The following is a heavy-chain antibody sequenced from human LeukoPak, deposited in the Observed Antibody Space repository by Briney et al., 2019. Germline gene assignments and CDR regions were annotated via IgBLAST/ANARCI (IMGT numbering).Heavy chain of an antibody. D-gene: IGHD6-19*01. Sequence: GGSLRLSCAASGFTFSSYAMSWVRQAPGKGLEWVSAISGSGGSTYYADSVKGRFTISRDNSKNTLYLQMNSLRAEDTAVYYCARAAGYSSGWDPGYYYYMDVWGKGTTVTVSS. CDR1: GFTFSSYA. J-gene: IGHJ6*03. CDR2: ISGSGGST. V-gene: IGHV3-23*01. CDR3: ARAAGYSSGWDPGYYYYMDV.